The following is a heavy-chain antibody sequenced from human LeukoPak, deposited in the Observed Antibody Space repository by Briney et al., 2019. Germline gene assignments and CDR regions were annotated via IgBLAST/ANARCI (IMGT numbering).Heavy chain of an antibody. J-gene: IGHJ4*02. V-gene: IGHV3-11*01. CDR3: ASDIVATSGDF. CDR2: ITSSGDDI. D-gene: IGHD5-12*01. Sequence: GGSLRLSCAASGFTFSDYYMSWIRQAPGKGLEWVAYITSSGDDIYYAESVKGRFTISRDNAKNALFLRMSSLRVEDPATYYCASDIVATSGDFWGQGTLVSVSS. CDR1: GFTFSDYY.